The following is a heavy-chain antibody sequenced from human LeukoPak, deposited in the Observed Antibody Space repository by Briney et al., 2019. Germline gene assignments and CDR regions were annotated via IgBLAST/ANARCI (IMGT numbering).Heavy chain of an antibody. Sequence: GGSLRLSCAASGSTFSAYAMTWVRQAPGKGLEQVSGISGDGSTTYYADSVKGRFTSSRDNSKKTLFLQMNSLRAEDTAVYYCAKFSGYELEGIKIDYWGQGTLVTVSS. CDR2: ISGDGSTT. J-gene: IGHJ4*02. CDR3: AKFSGYELEGIKIDY. V-gene: IGHV3-23*01. D-gene: IGHD5-12*01. CDR1: GSTFSAYA.